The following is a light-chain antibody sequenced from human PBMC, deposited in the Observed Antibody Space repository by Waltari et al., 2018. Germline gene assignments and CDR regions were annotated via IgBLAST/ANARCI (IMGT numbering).Light chain of an antibody. CDR1: ENVNNY. CDR3: QHGYGTPYS. CDR2: KAS. J-gene: IGKJ2*03. Sequence: DIQMTQPPSSLSASVGDRVTITCRASENVNNYLNWYQQKPGKAPKLLIYKASTLQSGVPSRVSGSGSGTDYTFTISSLQSEDVATYYCQHGYGTPYSFGQGTKVEIK. V-gene: IGKV1-39*01.